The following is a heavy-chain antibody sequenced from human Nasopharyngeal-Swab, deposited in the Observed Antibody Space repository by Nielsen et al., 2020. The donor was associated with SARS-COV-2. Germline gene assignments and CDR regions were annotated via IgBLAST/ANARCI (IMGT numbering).Heavy chain of an antibody. D-gene: IGHD6-6*01. CDR2: ISYDGSNK. J-gene: IGHJ6*02. V-gene: IGHV3-30*18. CDR3: AKGEYSLRFFYYGMDV. Sequence: WIRQPPGKGLEWVAVISYDGSNKYYADSVKGRLTISRDNSKNTLYLQMNSLRAEDTAVYYCAKGEYSLRFFYYGMDVWGQGTTVTVSS.